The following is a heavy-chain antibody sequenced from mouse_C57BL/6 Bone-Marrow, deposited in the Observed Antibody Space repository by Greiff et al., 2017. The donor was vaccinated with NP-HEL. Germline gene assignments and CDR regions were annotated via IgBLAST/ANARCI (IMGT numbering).Heavy chain of an antibody. CDR2: ISNKANGYTT. J-gene: IGHJ4*01. CDR3: ARSIYYDYADDPFDAMDY. D-gene: IGHD2-4*01. V-gene: IGHV7-3*01. Sequence: EVMLVESGGGLVQPGGSLSLSCAASGFTFTDYYMSWVRQPPGKALEWLVFISNKANGYTTEYSASVKGRFTISRHHSQSILYLQMNALRAEDSATYYCARSIYYDYADDPFDAMDYWGQGTSVTVSA. CDR1: GFTFTDYY.